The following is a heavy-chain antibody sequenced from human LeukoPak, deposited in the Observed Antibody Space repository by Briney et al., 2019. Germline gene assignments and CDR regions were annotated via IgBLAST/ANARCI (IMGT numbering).Heavy chain of an antibody. D-gene: IGHD3-10*01. CDR2: INTNTGNP. Sequence: ASVKVSCKASGYTFTGYAMNWVRQAPGQGLEWMGWINTNTGNPTYAQGFTGRFVFSLDTSVSTAYLQISSLKAEDTAVYYCARIYGSGNYYYGMDVWGQGTTVTVSS. CDR3: ARIYGSGNYYYGMDV. CDR1: GYTFTGYA. V-gene: IGHV7-4-1*02. J-gene: IGHJ6*02.